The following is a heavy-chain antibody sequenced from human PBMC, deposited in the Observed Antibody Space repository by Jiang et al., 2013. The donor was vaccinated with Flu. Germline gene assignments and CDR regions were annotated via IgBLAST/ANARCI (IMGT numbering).Heavy chain of an antibody. Sequence: KPTQTLTLTCTFSGFSLSTSGVGVGWIRQPPGKALEWLALIYWDDDKRYSPSLKSRLTITKDTSKNQVVLTMTNMDPVDTATYYCTHRPQREYSSNWDYNWFDPWGQGTLVTVSS. D-gene: IGHD6-13*01. CDR1: GFSLSTSGVG. CDR2: IYWDDDK. J-gene: IGHJ5*02. V-gene: IGHV2-5*02. CDR3: THRPQREYSSNWDYNWFDP.